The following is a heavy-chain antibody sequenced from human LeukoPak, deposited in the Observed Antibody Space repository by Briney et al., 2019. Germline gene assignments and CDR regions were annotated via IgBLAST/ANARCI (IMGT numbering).Heavy chain of an antibody. CDR2: ISWNSGNI. V-gene: IGHV3-9*01. CDR3: AKLGSGSPRDAFDI. Sequence: GGSLRLSCAASGFTFHDYAMHWVRQAPGKGLEWVSGISWNSGNIGYADSVKGRFTISRDNAKNSLYLQMNSLRAEDTALYYCAKLGSGSPRDAFDIWGQGTMVTVSS. J-gene: IGHJ3*02. CDR1: GFTFHDYA. D-gene: IGHD1-26*01.